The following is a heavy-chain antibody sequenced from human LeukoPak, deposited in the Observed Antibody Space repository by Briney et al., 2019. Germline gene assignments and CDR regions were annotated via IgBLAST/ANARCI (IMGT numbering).Heavy chain of an antibody. D-gene: IGHD1-1*01. J-gene: IGHJ4*02. V-gene: IGHV4-34*01. CDR3: ARGRTGFRFFDY. CDR1: GGSFSGYY. CDR2: INHSGST. Sequence: PSETLSLTCAVYGGSFSGYYWSWIRQPPGKGLEWIGEINHSGSTNYNPSLKSRVTISVDTCKNQFSLKLSSVTAADTAVYYCARGRTGFRFFDYWGQGTLVTVSS.